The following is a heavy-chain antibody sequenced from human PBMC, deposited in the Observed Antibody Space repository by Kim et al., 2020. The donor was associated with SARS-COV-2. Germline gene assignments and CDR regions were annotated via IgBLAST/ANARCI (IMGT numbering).Heavy chain of an antibody. CDR2: ISDSGST. D-gene: IGHD5-18*01. J-gene: IGHJ5*02. Sequence: SETLSLTCTVSGGSIRSYYWSWIRQPPGKGLEWIAYISDSGSTNYNPSLKSRVTISVDTSKNHFSLRLRFVTAADTAVYYCARRERGYSYGYYGGDNWFDPWGQGTLVTVSS. CDR1: GGSIRSYY. V-gene: IGHV4-59*08. CDR3: ARRERGYSYGYYGGDNWFDP.